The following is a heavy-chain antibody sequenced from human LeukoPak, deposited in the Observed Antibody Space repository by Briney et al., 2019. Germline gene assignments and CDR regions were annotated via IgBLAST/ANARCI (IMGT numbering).Heavy chain of an antibody. CDR2: ISPNSGGA. D-gene: IGHD7-27*01. Sequence: ASVKVSCKASGYTFTGYYMHWVRQAPGQGLEWMGRISPNSGGANYAQKFQGRVTMTRDTSISTAYMELSRLRSDDTAVYYCARSNWGSPPGGFDYWGQGTLVTVSS. V-gene: IGHV1-2*06. J-gene: IGHJ4*02. CDR3: ARSNWGSPPGGFDY. CDR1: GYTFTGYY.